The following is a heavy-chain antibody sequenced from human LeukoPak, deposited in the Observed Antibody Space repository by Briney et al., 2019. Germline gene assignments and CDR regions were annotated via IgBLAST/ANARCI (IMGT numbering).Heavy chain of an antibody. CDR1: GYTFTSYG. Sequence: ASVKVSCKASGYTFTSYGISWVRQAPGQGLEWMGWISAYNGNTNYAQKLQGRVTMTTDTSTSTAYMELRSLRSDDTAVYYCARITGTRDYYYYYMDVWGKGTTVTVSS. CDR3: ARITGTRDYYYYYMDV. J-gene: IGHJ6*03. CDR2: ISAYNGNT. D-gene: IGHD1-7*01. V-gene: IGHV1-18*01.